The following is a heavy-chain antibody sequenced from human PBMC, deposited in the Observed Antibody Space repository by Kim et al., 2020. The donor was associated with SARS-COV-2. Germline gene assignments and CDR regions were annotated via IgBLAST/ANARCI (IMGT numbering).Heavy chain of an antibody. CDR3: ARRAYSSSTTYYFDY. V-gene: IGHV4-39*01. Sequence: SETLSLTCTVSGGSISSNNYYWGWIRQPPGKGLEWIGSIYYSVSTYYNPSLKSRVTISVDTSKNQFSLKLSSVTATDTGVYYCARRAYSSSTTYYFDYWGQGTLVTVSS. D-gene: IGHD6-6*01. J-gene: IGHJ4*02. CDR2: IYYSVST. CDR1: GGSISSNNYY.